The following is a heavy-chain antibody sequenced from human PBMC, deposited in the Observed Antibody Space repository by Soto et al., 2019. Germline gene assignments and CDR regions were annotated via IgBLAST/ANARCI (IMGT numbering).Heavy chain of an antibody. D-gene: IGHD6-13*01. J-gene: IGHJ6*02. Sequence: PGGSLRLSCAASGFTFSYYGMHWVRQAPGKGLEWVAVISYDGSNKYYADSVKGRFTISRDNSENTLSLQMNSLRAEDTAVYYCAKDLAAAAGDYSYFYAMDVWGQGTTITVSS. V-gene: IGHV3-30*18. CDR1: GFTFSYYG. CDR3: AKDLAAAAGDYSYFYAMDV. CDR2: ISYDGSNK.